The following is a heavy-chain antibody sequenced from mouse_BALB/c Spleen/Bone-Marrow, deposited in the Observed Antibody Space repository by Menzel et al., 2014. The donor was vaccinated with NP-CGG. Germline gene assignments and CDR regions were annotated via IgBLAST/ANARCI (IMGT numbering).Heavy chain of an antibody. CDR2: INPSTGYT. Sequence: VQLQQSGAELAKPGASVKMSCKASGYTFTSYWMHWVKQWPGQGLEWIGYINPSTGYTEYNQKFKDKATLTADKSSSTAYMQLSSLTSEDSAVYYCARPPYYYGSSYEAMDYWGQGTSVTVSS. CDR3: ARPPYYYGSSYEAMDY. V-gene: IGHV1-7*01. CDR1: GYTFTSYW. J-gene: IGHJ4*01. D-gene: IGHD1-1*01.